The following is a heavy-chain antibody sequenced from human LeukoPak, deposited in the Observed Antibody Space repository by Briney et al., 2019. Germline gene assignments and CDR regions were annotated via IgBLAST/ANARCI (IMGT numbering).Heavy chain of an antibody. CDR2: ISGSGGNI. V-gene: IGHV3-23*01. CDR1: GFTFDNYA. D-gene: IGHD3-10*01. J-gene: IGHJ6*02. Sequence: PGGSLRLSCTASGFTFDNYAMIWVRQASGKGLEWVSAISGSGGNIYYADSVKGRFAISRDNSKNTLHLQMNSLRAEDTAVYYCAKDGAGTYYGMDVWGQGTTVTVSS. CDR3: AKDGAGTYYGMDV.